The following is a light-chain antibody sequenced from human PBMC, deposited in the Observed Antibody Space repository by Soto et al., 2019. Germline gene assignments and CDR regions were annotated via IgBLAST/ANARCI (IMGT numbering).Light chain of an antibody. J-gene: IGLJ2*01. V-gene: IGLV2-11*01. Sequence: QSALTQPRSVSGPPGQSVSISGRGTSSDVGTYNYVSWYQQHPGKAPKLMIYDVSKRPSGVPDRFSGSKSGNTASLTISGLQAEDEADSYCCSYAGGYTHAVFGGGTKLTVL. CDR3: CSYAGGYTHAV. CDR2: DVS. CDR1: SSDVGTYNY.